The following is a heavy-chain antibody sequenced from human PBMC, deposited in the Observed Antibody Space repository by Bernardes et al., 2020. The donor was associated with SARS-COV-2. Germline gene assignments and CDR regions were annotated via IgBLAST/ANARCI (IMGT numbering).Heavy chain of an antibody. J-gene: IGHJ6*02. CDR2: TKNKANSYTT. V-gene: IGHV3-72*01. CDR1: GFTFSDHY. Sequence: GGSLRLSCAASGFTFSDHYMDWVRQAPGKGLEWVGRTKNKANSYTTEYAASVKGRFTISRDESKDSLHLQMNSPRTEDTAVYYSALSSGYPPPSLYGMDVWGQGTTVTVSS. CDR3: ALSSGYPPPSLYGMDV. D-gene: IGHD3-3*01.